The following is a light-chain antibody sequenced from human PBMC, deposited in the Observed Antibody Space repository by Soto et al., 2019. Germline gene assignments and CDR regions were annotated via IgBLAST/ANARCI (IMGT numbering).Light chain of an antibody. CDR1: SSDVGGYNY. CDR3: SSYTSSSTLV. J-gene: IGLJ1*01. Sequence: QSALTQPASVSGSPGQSIPISCTGTSSDVGGYNYVSWYQQHPGKAPKLMIYDVSNRPSGVSNRFSGSMSGNTASLTISGLQAEDEADYYCSSYTSSSTLVFGTGTKLTVL. CDR2: DVS. V-gene: IGLV2-14*01.